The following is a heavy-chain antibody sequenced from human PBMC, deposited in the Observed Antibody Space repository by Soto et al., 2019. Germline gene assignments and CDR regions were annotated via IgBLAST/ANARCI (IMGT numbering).Heavy chain of an antibody. CDR3: AKVTSAVAGYYYYGMDV. J-gene: IGHJ6*02. Sequence: SLRLSCAASGFTFDDYTMHWVRQAPGKGLEWVSLISWDGGSTYYADSVKGRFTISRDNSKNSLYLQMNSLRTEDTALYYCAKVTSAVAGYYYYGMDVWGQGTTVTVSS. D-gene: IGHD6-19*01. CDR2: ISWDGGST. CDR1: GFTFDDYT. V-gene: IGHV3-43*01.